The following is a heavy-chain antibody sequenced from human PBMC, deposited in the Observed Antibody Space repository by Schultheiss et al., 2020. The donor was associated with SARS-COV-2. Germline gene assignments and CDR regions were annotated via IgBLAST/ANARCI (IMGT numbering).Heavy chain of an antibody. V-gene: IGHV3-30*18. J-gene: IGHJ5*02. CDR3: ANGLKYSSSWGNWFDP. D-gene: IGHD6-13*01. CDR2: ISYDGSNK. CDR1: GFSFRRYG. Sequence: GESLKISCVTSGFSFRRYGLHWVRQAPGKGLEWVAVISYDGSNKYYADSVKGRFTISRDNSKNTLYLQMNSLRAEDTAVYYCANGLKYSSSWGNWFDPWGQGTLVTVSS.